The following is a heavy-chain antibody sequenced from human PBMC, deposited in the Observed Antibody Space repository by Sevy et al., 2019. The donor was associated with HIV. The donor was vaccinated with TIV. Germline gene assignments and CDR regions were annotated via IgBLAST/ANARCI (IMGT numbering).Heavy chain of an antibody. D-gene: IGHD3-22*01. Sequence: GGSLRLSCAASGFTFSNAWMSWVHQAPGKGLEWVDRIKSKTDGGTTDYAAPVKGRFTISRDDSKNTLYLQMNSLKTEDTAVYYCTTDVSSGYYYGYYYYGMDVWGQGTTVTVSS. J-gene: IGHJ6*02. CDR3: TTDVSSGYYYGYYYYGMDV. V-gene: IGHV3-15*01. CDR1: GFTFSNAW. CDR2: IKSKTDGGTT.